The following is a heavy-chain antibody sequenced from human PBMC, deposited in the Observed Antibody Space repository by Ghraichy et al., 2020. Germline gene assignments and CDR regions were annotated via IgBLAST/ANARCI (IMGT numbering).Heavy chain of an antibody. D-gene: IGHD5-18*01. CDR1: GFTFSSYA. Sequence: GGSLRLSCAASGFTFSSYAMSWVRQAPGKGLEWVSTITGSGGSTYYADSVKGRFTISRDNSKNTLYLQMNSLRADDTAVYYCAKDSGYIYTNGLDVWGQGTTVTVSS. J-gene: IGHJ6*02. CDR3: AKDSGYIYTNGLDV. CDR2: ITGSGGST. V-gene: IGHV3-23*01.